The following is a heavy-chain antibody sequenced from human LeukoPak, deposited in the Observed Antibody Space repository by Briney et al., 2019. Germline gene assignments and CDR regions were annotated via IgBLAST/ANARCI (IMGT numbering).Heavy chain of an antibody. J-gene: IGHJ5*02. CDR3: ARDYCTNGVCLNLNWFDP. CDR1: VYTFTSYA. D-gene: IGHD2-8*01. Sequence: RASVKVSCKASVYTFTSYAMNWVRQAPGQGLEWMGGIIPIFGTANYAQKFQGRVTITADKSTSTAYMELSSLRSEDTAVYYCARDYCTNGVCLNLNWFDPWGQGTLVTVSS. CDR2: IIPIFGTA. V-gene: IGHV1-69*06.